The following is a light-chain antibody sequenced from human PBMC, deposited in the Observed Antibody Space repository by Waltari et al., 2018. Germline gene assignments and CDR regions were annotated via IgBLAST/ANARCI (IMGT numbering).Light chain of an antibody. CDR3: QHYYSTPRT. Sequence: DIQMTQSPSSLSASVGDRVTITCRASRDITDSLAWYQQKPGMAPKVLLFDASSLQSGVPSRFIGSGSGTDFTLTISSLQPEDFATYYCQHYYSTPRTFGRGTTVEIK. V-gene: IGKV1-NL1*01. CDR1: RDITDS. CDR2: DAS. J-gene: IGKJ2*02.